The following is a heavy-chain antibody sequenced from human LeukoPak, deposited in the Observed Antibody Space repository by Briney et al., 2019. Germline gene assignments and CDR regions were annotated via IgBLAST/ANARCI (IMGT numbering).Heavy chain of an antibody. V-gene: IGHV3-21*01. Sequence: GGSLRLSCAASGFTFSSYSMNWVRQAPGKGLEWVSSISSGSTYMYYADSVKGRLTISRDNAQNSMYLQMNSLRAEDTAVYYCGRVGGRSKAAKGDAFDIWGQGTMVVVSS. D-gene: IGHD6-6*01. J-gene: IGHJ3*02. CDR3: GRVGGRSKAAKGDAFDI. CDR1: GFTFSSYS. CDR2: ISSGSTYM.